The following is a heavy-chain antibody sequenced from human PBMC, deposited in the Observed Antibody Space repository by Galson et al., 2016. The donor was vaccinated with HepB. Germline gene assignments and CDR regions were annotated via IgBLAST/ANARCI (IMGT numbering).Heavy chain of an antibody. Sequence: QSGAEVKKPGESLKISCKGSGYRFTNYWIGWVRQMPGKGLEWMGIIFPADSDTRYSPSFQGQVTFSADKSISTAYLQCSSLKASDTAMFYCARGPLDSNSGFDYWGQGTLVTFSS. V-gene: IGHV5-51*01. CDR1: GYRFTNYW. D-gene: IGHD2/OR15-2a*01. CDR2: IFPADSDT. CDR3: ARGPLDSNSGFDY. J-gene: IGHJ4*02.